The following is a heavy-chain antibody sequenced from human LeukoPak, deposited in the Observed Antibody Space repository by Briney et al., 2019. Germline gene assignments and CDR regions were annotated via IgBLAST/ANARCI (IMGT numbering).Heavy chain of an antibody. D-gene: IGHD6-19*01. CDR2: ISAYNGNT. CDR1: GYTFSSYV. V-gene: IGHV1-18*01. CDR3: ARGRGQWLVLVYYYMDV. J-gene: IGHJ6*03. Sequence: ASVKVSCKASGYTFSSYVISWVRQAPGQGLEWMGWISAYNGNTNYAQKFQGRVTITRNTSISTAYMELSSLRSEDTAVYYCARGRGQWLVLVYYYMDVWGKGTTVTVSS.